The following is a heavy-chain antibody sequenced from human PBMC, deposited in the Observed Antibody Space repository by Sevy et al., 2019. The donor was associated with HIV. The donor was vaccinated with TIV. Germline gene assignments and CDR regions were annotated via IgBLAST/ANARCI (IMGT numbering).Heavy chain of an antibody. V-gene: IGHV4-59*08. D-gene: IGHD1-7*01. Sequence: SETLSLTCTVSGGSISSYYWSWIRQPPGKGLEWIGYIYYSGSTNYNPSLKSRVTISVDTSKNQFSLKLSSVTAADTAVYYCDNWNYASYDAFDIWGQGTMVTVSS. CDR2: IYYSGST. CDR1: GGSISSYY. CDR3: DNWNYASYDAFDI. J-gene: IGHJ3*02.